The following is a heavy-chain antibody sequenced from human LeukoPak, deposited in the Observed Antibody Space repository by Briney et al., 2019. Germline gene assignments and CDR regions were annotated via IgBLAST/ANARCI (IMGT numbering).Heavy chain of an antibody. Sequence: GGSLRLSCAASGFTFSRYAMNWVRQAPGKGLEWVSYINTDSSDIHYADSVKGRFTISRDNAKNTLYLQMSSLRAEDTAVYFCVRDGDDFNFDYWGQGSLVTVSS. CDR1: GFTFSRYA. V-gene: IGHV3-48*01. J-gene: IGHJ4*02. CDR3: VRDGDDFNFDY. CDR2: INTDSSDI. D-gene: IGHD5-24*01.